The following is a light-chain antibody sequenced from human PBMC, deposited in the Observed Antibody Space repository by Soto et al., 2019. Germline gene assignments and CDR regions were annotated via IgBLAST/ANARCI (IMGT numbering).Light chain of an antibody. V-gene: IGLV1-44*01. J-gene: IGLJ3*02. CDR3: AACDDSLDGIWV. CDR2: YNN. CDR1: SYNIGSNT. Sequence: QSVLTQPPSVSGTPGQRVAIPCSRSSYNIGSNTVNWYQQLPRMAPKLLIYYNNERPSGVPDRFSGSKSGTSASLAISGLQSEDEADYFCAACDDSLDGIWVFGGGTKLTVL.